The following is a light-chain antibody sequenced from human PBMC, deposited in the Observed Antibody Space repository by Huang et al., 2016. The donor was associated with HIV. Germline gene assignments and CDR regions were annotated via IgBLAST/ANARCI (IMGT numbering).Light chain of an antibody. CDR2: LAS. Sequence: DIVMTQSPLSLSVTPGEPASISCRSSQSLQHYNGYNYLNWFLQKPGQSPQLMISLASKRASGVPDRFSGSASGADFTLKISRVEAEDVGVYYCMQVLQPPFAFGPGTKVDIK. J-gene: IGKJ3*01. CDR1: QSLQHYNGYNY. V-gene: IGKV2-28*01. CDR3: MQVLQPPFA.